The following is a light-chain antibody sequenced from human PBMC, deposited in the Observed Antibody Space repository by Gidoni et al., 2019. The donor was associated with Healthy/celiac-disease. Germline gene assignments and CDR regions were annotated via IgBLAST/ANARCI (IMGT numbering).Light chain of an antibody. CDR3: SSYAGSNNV. J-gene: IGLJ1*01. V-gene: IGLV2-8*01. CDR1: HSDVGGYNY. CDR2: EVS. Sequence: QSALTQPPSASGSPGTSVTISCTGTHSDVGGYNYISWYQQHPGQSPKLMIYEVSNRPSGVPDRFSGSKSGNTASLTVSGLQAEDEADYYCSSYAGSNNVFGTGTKVTVL.